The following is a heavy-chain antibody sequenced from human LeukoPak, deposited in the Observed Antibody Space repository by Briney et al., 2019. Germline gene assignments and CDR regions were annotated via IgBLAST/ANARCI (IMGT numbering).Heavy chain of an antibody. CDR1: GGSISSYY. Sequence: SETLSLTCTVSGGSISSYYWSWIRQPAGKGLEWIGRIYTRGSTNYNPSLKSRVTMSVDTSKNQFSLKLSSVTAADTAVYYCARARPSQEYSGSYYGALGFDYWGQGTLVTVSS. V-gene: IGHV4-4*07. CDR2: IYTRGST. CDR3: ARARPSQEYSGSYYGALGFDY. J-gene: IGHJ4*02. D-gene: IGHD1-26*01.